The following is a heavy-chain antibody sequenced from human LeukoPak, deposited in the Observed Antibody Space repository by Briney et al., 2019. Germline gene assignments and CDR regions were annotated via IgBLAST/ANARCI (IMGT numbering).Heavy chain of an antibody. J-gene: IGHJ4*02. V-gene: IGHV3-74*01. CDR2: VTSDGSST. CDR1: GFSFSSYW. D-gene: IGHD3-9*01. CDR3: ARDYDIL. Sequence: GGSLRLSCAASGFSFSSYWMHWVRQAPGKGLVWVSRVTSDGSSTSYADSVKGRFSISRDNAKNTLYLHMSSLRAEDTAVYYCARDYDILWGQGTLVTVSS.